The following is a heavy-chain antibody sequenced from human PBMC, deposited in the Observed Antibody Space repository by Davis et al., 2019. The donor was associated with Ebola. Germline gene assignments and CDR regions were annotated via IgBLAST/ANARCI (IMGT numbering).Heavy chain of an antibody. Sequence: GESLKIPCAASGFTFSSYGMHWVRQAPGKGLEWVAVISYDGSNKYYADSVKGRFTISRDNSKNTLYLQMNSLRAEDTAVYYCALGGYSYGNYYYYYGMDVWGQGTTVTVSS. V-gene: IGHV3-30*03. CDR1: GFTFSSYG. CDR2: ISYDGSNK. CDR3: ALGGYSYGNYYYYYGMDV. D-gene: IGHD5-18*01. J-gene: IGHJ6*02.